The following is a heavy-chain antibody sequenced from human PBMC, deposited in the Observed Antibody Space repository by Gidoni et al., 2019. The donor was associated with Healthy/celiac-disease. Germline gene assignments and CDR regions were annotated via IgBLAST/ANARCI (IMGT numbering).Heavy chain of an antibody. CDR2: INPNSGGT. CDR3: ARSSRYYYGMDV. Sequence: QVQLVQSGAEVKKPGASVKVSCMASGYTFTGYSMHWVRQAPGQGREWMGRINPNSGGTNYAQKFQGRVTMTRDTSISTAYMELSRLRSDDTAVYYCARSSRYYYGMDVWGQGTTVTVSS. V-gene: IGHV1-2*06. CDR1: GYTFTGYS. D-gene: IGHD1-26*01. J-gene: IGHJ6*02.